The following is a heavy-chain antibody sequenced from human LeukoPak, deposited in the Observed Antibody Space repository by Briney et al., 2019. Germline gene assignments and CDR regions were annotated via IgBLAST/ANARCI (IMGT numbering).Heavy chain of an antibody. V-gene: IGHV3-23*01. D-gene: IGHD3-10*01. CDR2: ISGSGGST. Sequence: GXXLRLSCAASGFTFSSYAMSWVRQAPGKGLEWVSAISGSGGSTYYADSVKGRFTISRDNSKNTLYLQMNSLRAEDTAVYYCAKRPVLLWFGELFGYWGQGTLVTVSS. CDR1: GFTFSSYA. CDR3: AKRPVLLWFGELFGY. J-gene: IGHJ4*02.